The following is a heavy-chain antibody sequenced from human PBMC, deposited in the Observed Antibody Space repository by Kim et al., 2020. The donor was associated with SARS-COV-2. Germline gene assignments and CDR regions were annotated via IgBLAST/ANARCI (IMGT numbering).Heavy chain of an antibody. CDR1: GGSVSSGSYY. CDR3: ANASGWLSDL. J-gene: IGHJ2*01. D-gene: IGHD5-12*01. CDR2: MSSSGIT. Sequence: SETLSLTCSVSGGSVSSGSYYWNWIRQPPGKGLEWIGFMSSSGITNYNPSLKSRVTISIDTHRNQFSLKLSFVSAAATAVYYCANASGWLSDLWGRGSL. V-gene: IGHV4-61*01.